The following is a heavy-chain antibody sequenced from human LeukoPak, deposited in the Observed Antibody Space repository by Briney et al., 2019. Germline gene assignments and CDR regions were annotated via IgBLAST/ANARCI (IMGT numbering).Heavy chain of an antibody. Sequence: SETLSLPCTVSGGSISSYYWSWIRQPPGKGLEWIGYIYTSGSTNYNPSLKSRVTMSVDTSKNQFSLKLGSVTAADTAVYYCAGFGAGSYYWGQGTLVTVSS. J-gene: IGHJ4*02. D-gene: IGHD3-10*01. V-gene: IGHV4-4*09. CDR3: AGFGAGSYY. CDR2: IYTSGST. CDR1: GGSISSYY.